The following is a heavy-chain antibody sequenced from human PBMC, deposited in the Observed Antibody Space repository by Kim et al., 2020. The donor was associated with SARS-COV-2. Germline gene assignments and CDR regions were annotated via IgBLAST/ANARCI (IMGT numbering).Heavy chain of an antibody. CDR2: MKPRSDDGTT. CDR3: ATDRLHQPLSF. J-gene: IGHJ1*01. Sequence: GGSLRLSCAASGFIFSDALMSWVRQAPGKGLEWVGRMKPRSDDGTTEYAAPVKGRFTISRDDSRDLFFLQMNSLKTDDTAVYYCATDRLHQPLSFWGRGTLVTVSS. CDR1: GFIFSDAL. V-gene: IGHV3-15*01.